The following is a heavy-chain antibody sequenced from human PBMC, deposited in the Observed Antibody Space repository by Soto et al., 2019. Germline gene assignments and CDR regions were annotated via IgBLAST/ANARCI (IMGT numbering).Heavy chain of an antibody. CDR3: ARVGEMADLDY. Sequence: QVQLVQSGAEVKKPGSSVKVSCKASGGTFSSYTISWVRQAPGQGLEWMGRIIPILGIANYAQKFQGRVTITAHKSTSTAYMELSSLRSEDTAVYYCARVGEMADLDYWGQGTLVTVSS. V-gene: IGHV1-69*02. D-gene: IGHD1-26*01. CDR1: GGTFSSYT. J-gene: IGHJ4*02. CDR2: IIPILGIA.